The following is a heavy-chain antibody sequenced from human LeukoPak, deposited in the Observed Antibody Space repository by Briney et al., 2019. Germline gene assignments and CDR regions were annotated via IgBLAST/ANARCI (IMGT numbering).Heavy chain of an antibody. J-gene: IGHJ5*02. D-gene: IGHD5-12*01. CDR2: ISYDGSNK. CDR1: GFTFSSYG. CDR3: ANNLVAPHWFDP. V-gene: IGHV3-30*18. Sequence: GGSLRLSCAASGFTFSSYGMHWVRQAPGKGLEWVAVISYDGSNKYYADSVKGRFTISRDNSKNTLYLQMNSLRAEDTAVYYCANNLVAPHWFDPWGQGTLVTVSS.